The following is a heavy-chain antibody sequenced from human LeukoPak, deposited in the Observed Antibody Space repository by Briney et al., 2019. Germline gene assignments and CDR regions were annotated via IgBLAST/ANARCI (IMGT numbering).Heavy chain of an antibody. Sequence: PGGSLRLSCAASRFTFSSYAMHWVRQAPGKGLEWVAVISYDGSNKYYADSVKGRFTISRDNSKNTLYLQMDSLRAEDTAVYYCARDYGIAAAGNFDYWGQGTLVTVSS. CDR3: ARDYGIAAAGNFDY. CDR2: ISYDGSNK. CDR1: RFTFSSYA. V-gene: IGHV3-30-3*01. D-gene: IGHD6-13*01. J-gene: IGHJ4*02.